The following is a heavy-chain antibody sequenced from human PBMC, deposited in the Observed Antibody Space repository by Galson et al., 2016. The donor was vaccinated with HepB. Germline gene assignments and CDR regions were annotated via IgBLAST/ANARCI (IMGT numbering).Heavy chain of an antibody. CDR3: PRDFGYGNYD. D-gene: IGHD6-13*01. Sequence: SLRLSCAASGFTFSTHPMAWVRQAPGKGLEWVSTIGANDFRNYADSVKDRFTISCHNAKNSLYLQMNSLRVEDTAVYYCPRDFGYGNYDWGQGTLVTVPS. V-gene: IGHV3-69-1*01. CDR2: IGANDFR. CDR1: GFTFSTHP. J-gene: IGHJ4*02.